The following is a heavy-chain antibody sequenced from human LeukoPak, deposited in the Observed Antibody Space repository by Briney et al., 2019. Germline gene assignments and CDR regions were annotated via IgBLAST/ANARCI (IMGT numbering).Heavy chain of an antibody. CDR2: IYTSGST. Sequence: SETLSLTCTVSGGSISSYYWSWIRQPPGKGLEWIGYIYTSGSTNYNPSLKSRVTISVDTSKNQFSLKLSSVTAADTAVYYCARAVTMVRGVSVGYWGQGTLVTVSS. D-gene: IGHD3-10*01. CDR3: ARAVTMVRGVSVGY. V-gene: IGHV4-4*09. CDR1: GGSISSYY. J-gene: IGHJ4*02.